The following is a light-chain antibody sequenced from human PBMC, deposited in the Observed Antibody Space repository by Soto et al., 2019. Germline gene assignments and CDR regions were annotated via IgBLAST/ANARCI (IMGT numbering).Light chain of an antibody. Sequence: QSVLTQPPSVSGALGQRVTISCTGSTSNIGAGYDVHWYQLLPGRAPKLLIYGNTNRPSGVPDRFSGSKSATSASLAITGLQADDEAIYYCQSYDNTRSGPTYVFGTGTKLTVL. V-gene: IGLV1-40*01. CDR1: TSNIGAGYD. CDR2: GNT. J-gene: IGLJ1*01. CDR3: QSYDNTRSGPTYV.